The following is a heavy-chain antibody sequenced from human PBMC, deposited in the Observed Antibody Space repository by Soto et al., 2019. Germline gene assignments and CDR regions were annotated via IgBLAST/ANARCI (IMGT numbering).Heavy chain of an antibody. CDR2: ISNRGST. D-gene: IGHD2-2*01. Sequence: SERLWRTGTVGGAXLSGTXXXWGGIRQSPGQGLDWIGYISNRGSTSSNPSLKSRVTMSLETSRTQFSLKLSSVTAADTPLYFCARATAYCCRTDCYPFDYWGQGTRVT. CDR3: ARATAYCCRTDCYPFDY. V-gene: IGHV4-30-4*01. J-gene: IGHJ4*02. CDR1: GAXLSGTXXX.